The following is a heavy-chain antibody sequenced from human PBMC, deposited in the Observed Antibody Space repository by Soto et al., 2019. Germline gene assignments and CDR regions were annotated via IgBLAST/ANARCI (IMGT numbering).Heavy chain of an antibody. CDR2: IYYSGTT. Sequence: QVQLQEAGPGLVKPSQTLSLTCTVSGGSISSGAYYWSWIRQHPGKGLEWIGYIYYSGTTYYNPSLKSRVSLSVDTSKIQISLRLSSVTAADTAVYYCARGDNFGGNYYFDYWGHGTLVTVSS. J-gene: IGHJ4*01. D-gene: IGHD3-10*01. V-gene: IGHV4-31*03. CDR1: GGSISSGAYY. CDR3: ARGDNFGGNYYFDY.